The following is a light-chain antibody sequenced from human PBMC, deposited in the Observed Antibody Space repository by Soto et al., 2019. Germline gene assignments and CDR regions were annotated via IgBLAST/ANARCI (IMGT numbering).Light chain of an antibody. CDR3: QQFDMPPT. CDR1: QDITDY. J-gene: IGKJ2*01. Sequence: DIPMTQSPSSLSTSVGDRVTITCQARQDITDYFNWYQQKPGEAPKLLIYDASNLETGVPSRFSGRGSGTDFTFTISSLQPEDVATDFCQQFDMPPTFGQGTKLEIK. V-gene: IGKV1-33*01. CDR2: DAS.